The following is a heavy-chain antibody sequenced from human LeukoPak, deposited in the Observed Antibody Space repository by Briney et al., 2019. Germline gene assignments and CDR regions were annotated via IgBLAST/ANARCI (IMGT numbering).Heavy chain of an antibody. V-gene: IGHV3-66*01. CDR3: ARRYPAPTS. CDR1: GFTFSSYG. J-gene: IGHJ4*02. D-gene: IGHD2-15*01. Sequence: GGSLRLSCAASGFTFSSYGMHWVRQAPGKGLEWVSVIYSGGSTYYADSVKGRFTISRDNSKNTLYLQMNSLRAEDTAVYYCARRYPAPTSWGQGTLVTVSS. CDR2: IYSGGST.